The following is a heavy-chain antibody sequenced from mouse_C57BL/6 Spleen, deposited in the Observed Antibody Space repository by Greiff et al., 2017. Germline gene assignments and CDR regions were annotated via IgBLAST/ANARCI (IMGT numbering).Heavy chain of an antibody. CDR3: ARGGSRYSYYYAMDY. J-gene: IGHJ4*01. CDR2: IYPGSGST. D-gene: IGHD1-1*01. Sequence: QVQLQQPGAELVKPGASVKMSCKASGYTFTSYWITWVKQRPGQGLEWIGDIYPGSGSTNYNEKFKSKATLTVDTSSSTAYMQLSSLTSEDSAVXYGARGGSRYSYYYAMDYWGQGTSVTVSS. CDR1: GYTFTSYW. V-gene: IGHV1-55*01.